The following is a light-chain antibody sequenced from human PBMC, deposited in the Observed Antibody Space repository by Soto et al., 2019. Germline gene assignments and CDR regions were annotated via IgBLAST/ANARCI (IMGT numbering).Light chain of an antibody. V-gene: IGKV3-20*01. CDR2: DAS. CDR1: QTVSGSY. CDR3: QHYGSSPWT. J-gene: IGKJ1*01. Sequence: EIVLTQSAGTLSLSPGERATLSCRASQTVSGSYLAWFQQKPGQAPRLLLYDASTRAAGVPERFSGSGSGTEFSPTINRLEPEDFAVYYWQHYGSSPWTFGQGTKVEIK.